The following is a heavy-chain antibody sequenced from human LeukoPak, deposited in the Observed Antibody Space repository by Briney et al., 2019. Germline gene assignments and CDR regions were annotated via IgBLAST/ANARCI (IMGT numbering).Heavy chain of an antibody. CDR1: GFTFGDYA. Sequence: GGSLRLSCTAAGFTFGDYAMSWVRQARGKGLEWVGFIRSKAYGGTTEYAASVKGRFTISRDDSKSIAYLQMNSLKTEDTAVYYCTRAARWLAYFDYWGQGTLVTVSS. CDR2: IRSKAYGGTT. V-gene: IGHV3-49*04. J-gene: IGHJ4*02. D-gene: IGHD6-19*01. CDR3: TRAARWLAYFDY.